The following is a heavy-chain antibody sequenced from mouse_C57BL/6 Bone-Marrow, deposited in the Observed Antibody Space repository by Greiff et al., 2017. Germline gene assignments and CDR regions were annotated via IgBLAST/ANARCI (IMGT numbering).Heavy chain of an antibody. CDR1: GYSFTGYF. V-gene: IGHV1-20*01. D-gene: IGHD1-1*01. J-gene: IGHJ4*01. Sequence: VQLQQSGPELVKPGDSVKISCKASGYSFTGYFMNWVMQSHGQSLEWIGRINPYNGDTFYNQKFKGKATLTVDKSSSTAHMELRSLTSEDSAVYYCARWETTPEENAMDYWGQGTSVTVSS. CDR2: INPYNGDT. CDR3: ARWETTPEENAMDY.